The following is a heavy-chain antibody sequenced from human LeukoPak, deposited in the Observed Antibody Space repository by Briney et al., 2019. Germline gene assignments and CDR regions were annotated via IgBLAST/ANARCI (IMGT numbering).Heavy chain of an antibody. J-gene: IGHJ6*03. V-gene: IGHV3-30*02. CDR1: GFTFSSYG. D-gene: IGHD1-26*01. Sequence: TGGSLRLSCAASGFTFSSYGMHWVRQAPGKGLEWVAFIRYDGSNKYYADSVKGRFTISRDNSKNTLYLQINSLRAEDTAVYYCAKVGSYTRLYYYYYYMDVWGKGTTVTISS. CDR2: IRYDGSNK. CDR3: AKVGSYTRLYYYYYYMDV.